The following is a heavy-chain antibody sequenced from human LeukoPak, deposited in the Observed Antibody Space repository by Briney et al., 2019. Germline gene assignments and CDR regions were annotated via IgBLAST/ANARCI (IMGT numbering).Heavy chain of an antibody. D-gene: IGHD6-19*01. CDR3: ARDTGYSSG. V-gene: IGHV3-48*01. CDR1: GFTFSSYS. CDR2: ISSSSSTI. Sequence: GGSLRLSCAVSGFTFSSYSMNWVRQAPGKGLEWVSYISSSSSTIYYADSVKGRFTISRDNAKNSLYLQMNSLRAEDTAIYYCARDTGYSSGWGRGTLVTVPS. J-gene: IGHJ2*01.